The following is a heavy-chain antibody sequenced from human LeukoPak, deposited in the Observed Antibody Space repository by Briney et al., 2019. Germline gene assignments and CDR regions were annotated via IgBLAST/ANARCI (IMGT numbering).Heavy chain of an antibody. J-gene: IGHJ3*02. CDR2: IYYSGST. D-gene: IGHD6-6*01. Sequence: SETLSLTCTVSGGSISSYYWSWIRQPPGKGLEWIGYIYYSGSTNYNPSLKSRVTISVDTSKNQFSLKLSPVTAADTAVYYCARLRPASDAFDIWGQGTMVTVSS. V-gene: IGHV4-59*01. CDR1: GGSISSYY. CDR3: ARLRPASDAFDI.